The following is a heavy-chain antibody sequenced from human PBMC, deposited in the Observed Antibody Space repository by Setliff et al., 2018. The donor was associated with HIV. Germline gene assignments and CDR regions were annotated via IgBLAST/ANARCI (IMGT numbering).Heavy chain of an antibody. Sequence: KTSETLSLTCAVSGYSISSGYYWGWIRQPPGKGLEWIGSIYHSGSTYYNPSLKSRVTISVDTSKNQFSLKLSSVTAADTAVYYCARRIAAAGTKGCFDYWGQGTLVTVSS. CDR3: ARRIAAAGTKGCFDY. J-gene: IGHJ4*02. V-gene: IGHV4-38-2*01. D-gene: IGHD6-13*01. CDR1: GYSISSGYY. CDR2: IYHSGST.